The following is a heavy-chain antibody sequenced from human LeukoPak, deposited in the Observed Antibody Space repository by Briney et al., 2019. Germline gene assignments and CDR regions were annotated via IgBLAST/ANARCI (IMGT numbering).Heavy chain of an antibody. Sequence: GGSLRLSCEASEFTLSSYAMNWVRQAPGKGLEWVSIISSSGGSIYYADSVKGRFTISRDNSRNTLYLQMNSLRAEDTAVYYCAKDEAAAGTKMNWFDPWGQGTLVTVSS. D-gene: IGHD6-13*01. CDR3: AKDEAAAGTKMNWFDP. J-gene: IGHJ5*02. CDR1: EFTLSSYA. CDR2: ISSSGGSI. V-gene: IGHV3-23*01.